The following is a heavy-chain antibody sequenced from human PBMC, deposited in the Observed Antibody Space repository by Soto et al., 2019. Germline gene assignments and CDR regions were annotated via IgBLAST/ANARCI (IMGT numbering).Heavy chain of an antibody. V-gene: IGHV1-69*13. J-gene: IGHJ5*02. CDR1: GGTFSSYA. CDR3: ARESPNSSGWYGGGWFDP. CDR2: IIPIFGTA. D-gene: IGHD6-19*01. Sequence: GPSVKVSCKASGGTFSSYAISWVRQAPGQGLEWMGGIIPIFGTANYAQKFQGRVTITADESTSTAYMELSSLRSEDTAVYYCARESPNSSGWYGGGWFDPWGQGTLVTVSS.